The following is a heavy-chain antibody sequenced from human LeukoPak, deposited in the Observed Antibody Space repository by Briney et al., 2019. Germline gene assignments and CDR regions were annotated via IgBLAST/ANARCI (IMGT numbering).Heavy chain of an antibody. J-gene: IGHJ4*02. V-gene: IGHV3-21*01. CDR1: GFTFSSYS. CDR3: ARDRLYYYDSSGYYSPDYFDY. CDR2: ISSSSSYI. D-gene: IGHD3-22*01. Sequence: PGGSLRLSCAASGFTFSSYSMNWVRQAPGKGLEWVSSISSSSSYIYYADSVKGRFTISRDNAKNSLYLQMNSLRAEDTAVYYCARDRLYYYDSSGYYSPDYFDYWGQGTLVTVSS.